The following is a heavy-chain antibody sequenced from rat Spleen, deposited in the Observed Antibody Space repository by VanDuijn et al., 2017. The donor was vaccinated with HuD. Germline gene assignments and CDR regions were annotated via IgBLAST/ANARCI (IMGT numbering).Heavy chain of an antibody. D-gene: IGHD1-4*01. Sequence: QVQLMESGPGLVQPSETLSLTCTVSGFSVTSYNVNWVRQPPGKGLEWMGTIWSGGSTDYNSALKSRLSISRDTSKSQVFLKVTSLQTEDTAIYFCTGDRSHPGLTPYVMDAWGQGTSVTVSS. V-gene: IGHV2-15*01. CDR2: IWSGGST. CDR1: GFSVTSYN. J-gene: IGHJ4*01. CDR3: TGDRSHPGLTPYVMDA.